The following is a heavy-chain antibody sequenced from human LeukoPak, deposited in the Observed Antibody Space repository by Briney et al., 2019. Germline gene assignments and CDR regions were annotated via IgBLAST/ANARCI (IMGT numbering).Heavy chain of an antibody. CDR2: IYPGDSDT. V-gene: IGHV5-51*01. D-gene: IGHD4-17*01. J-gene: IGHJ3*02. CDR3: ARRGPVTTWDPGAFDI. CDR1: GYSFTSYW. Sequence: GESLKISCKGSGYSFTSYWIGWVRQMPGKGLEWMGIIYPGDSDTRYSPSFQGQVTISADKSISTAYLQWSSLKASDTAMYYCARRGPVTTWDPGAFDIWGQGTMVTVSS.